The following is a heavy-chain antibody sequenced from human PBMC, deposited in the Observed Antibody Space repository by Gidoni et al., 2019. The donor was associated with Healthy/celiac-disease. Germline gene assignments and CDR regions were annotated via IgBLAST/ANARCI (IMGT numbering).Heavy chain of an antibody. V-gene: IGHV3-74*01. Sequence: EVQLVESGGGLVQPGGSLRLSCAASGLTFRSYWLHWVRQAPGKGLVWVSRINSDGSRTSYADSVKGRFTISRDNAKNTLYLQMNSLRAEDTAVYYCARASEGVSVFGFYYYMDVWGKGTTVTVSS. CDR1: GLTFRSYW. D-gene: IGHD3-3*01. J-gene: IGHJ6*03. CDR2: INSDGSRT. CDR3: ARASEGVSVFGFYYYMDV.